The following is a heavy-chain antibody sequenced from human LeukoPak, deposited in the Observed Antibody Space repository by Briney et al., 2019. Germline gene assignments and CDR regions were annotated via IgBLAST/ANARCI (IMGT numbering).Heavy chain of an antibody. V-gene: IGHV4-38-2*02. D-gene: IGHD3-3*01. Sequence: SETLSLTCSFSGYSISSGYYWGWIRQPPGQGLEWIGNIYHSGSTYYNPSLKSRVTISVDTSKNQSSLKLSSVTAADTAVFYCAGDFWSGYYFRDWGQGTLVTVSS. CDR2: IYHSGST. J-gene: IGHJ4*02. CDR1: GYSISSGYY. CDR3: AGDFWSGYYFRD.